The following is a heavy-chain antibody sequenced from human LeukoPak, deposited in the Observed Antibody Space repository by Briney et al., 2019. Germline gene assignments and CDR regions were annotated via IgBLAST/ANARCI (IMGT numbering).Heavy chain of an antibody. J-gene: IGHJ4*02. CDR3: ARIYDSSGYYGD. D-gene: IGHD3-22*01. CDR1: GYTFTSYD. Sequence: ASVKVSCKASGYTFTSYDINWVRQATGQGLEWMGWMNPNSGNTGYAQKFQGRVTMTRNTSISTAYMELSSLRSEDTAVYYCARIYDSSGYYGDWGQGTLVTVSS. CDR2: MNPNSGNT. V-gene: IGHV1-8*01.